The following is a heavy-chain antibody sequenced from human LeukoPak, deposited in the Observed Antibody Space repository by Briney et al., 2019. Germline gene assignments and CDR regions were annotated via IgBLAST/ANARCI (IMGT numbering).Heavy chain of an antibody. CDR1: GGSITSAGYS. CDR3: ARGYCTTTSCSENRYYFDS. V-gene: IGHV4-61*02. J-gene: IGHJ4*02. CDR2: IYSSGST. Sequence: SETLSLTSTVSGGSITSAGYSWGWIRQPAGKGLEWIGRIYSSGSTNSNPSLKSRVTISVDTSKNQFSLKLRSVTAADTAVYFCARGYCTTTSCSENRYYFDSWGQGALVTVSS. D-gene: IGHD2-2*01.